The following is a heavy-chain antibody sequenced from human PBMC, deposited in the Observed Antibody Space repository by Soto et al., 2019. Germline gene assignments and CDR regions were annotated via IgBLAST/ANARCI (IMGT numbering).Heavy chain of an antibody. V-gene: IGHV4-34*01. CDR2: INHSGST. CDR3: ARGRVGYCSGGSCLFDY. J-gene: IGHJ4*02. CDR1: GGSFSGYY. Sequence: VQLQQWGEGLLKPSETLSLTCAVYGGSFSGYYWSWIRQPPGKGLEWIGEINHSGSTNYNPSLKSRVTISVDTSKNQFSLKLSSVTAADTAVYYCARGRVGYCSGGSCLFDYWGQGTLVTVSS. D-gene: IGHD2-15*01.